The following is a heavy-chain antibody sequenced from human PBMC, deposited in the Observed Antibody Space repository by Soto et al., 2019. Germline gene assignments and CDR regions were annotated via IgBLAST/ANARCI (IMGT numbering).Heavy chain of an antibody. CDR2: INHSGST. CDR1: CGSFSVYY. V-gene: IGHV4-34*01. D-gene: IGHD3-9*01. J-gene: IGHJ4*02. Sequence: PSDTLSLTCAVSCGSFSVYYWSWIRQAPGKGLEWIGEINHSGSTNYNPSLKSRVTISVDTTKNEFSLKLSSVTAADTAVYYCGRDLFDDILTGPFDYWGKGPLVTASS. CDR3: GRDLFDDILTGPFDY.